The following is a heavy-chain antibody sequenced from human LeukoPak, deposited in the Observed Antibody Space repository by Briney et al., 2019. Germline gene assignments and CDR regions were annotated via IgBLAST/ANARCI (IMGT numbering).Heavy chain of an antibody. V-gene: IGHV1-69*05. Sequence: LVKVSCKASGGTFSSYAISWVRQAPGQGLEWMGRIIPIFGTANYAQKFQGRVTITTDESTSTAYMELSSLRSEDTAVYYCAREESYATGLLNWGQGTLVTVSS. D-gene: IGHD1-26*01. CDR1: GGTFSSYA. CDR2: IIPIFGTA. J-gene: IGHJ4*02. CDR3: AREESYATGLLN.